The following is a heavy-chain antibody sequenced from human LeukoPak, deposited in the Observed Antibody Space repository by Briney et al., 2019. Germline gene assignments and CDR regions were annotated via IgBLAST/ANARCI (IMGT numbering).Heavy chain of an antibody. Sequence: GCLRVSCAASGFSFSGYAMSWVRQALRKRLWWVSSISSSSSYIYYTGTVKGRFTISRDNAKNSLYLQMNSLRAEDTAVYYCARGGGDCSSTSCYRFNWGQGTLVTVSS. J-gene: IGHJ4*02. CDR2: ISSSSSYI. CDR1: GFSFSGYA. CDR3: ARGGGDCSSTSCYRFN. D-gene: IGHD2-2*02. V-gene: IGHV3-21*01.